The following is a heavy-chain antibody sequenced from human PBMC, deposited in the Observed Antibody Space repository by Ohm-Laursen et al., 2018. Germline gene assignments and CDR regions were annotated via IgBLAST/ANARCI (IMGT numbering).Heavy chain of an antibody. CDR1: GGSISSYY. Sequence: GTLSLTCTVSGGSISSYYWSWIRQPPGKGLEWIGYIYYSGSTNYNPSLKSRATISVDTSKNQFSLKLSSVTAADTAVYYCARDYGDCPGYFQHWGQGTLVTVSS. CDR2: IYYSGST. J-gene: IGHJ1*01. V-gene: IGHV4-59*01. D-gene: IGHD4-17*01. CDR3: ARDYGDCPGYFQH.